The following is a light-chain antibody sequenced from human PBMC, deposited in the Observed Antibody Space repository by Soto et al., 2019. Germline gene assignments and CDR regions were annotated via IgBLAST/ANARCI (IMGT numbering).Light chain of an antibody. CDR1: SSDVGTYNL. Sequence: QSVLTQPASVSGYPGQSIALSCTGTSSDVGTYNLVSWYQQHPGKAPKLLISEGGKRPSGVSDRFSGSKSGNTASLTISGLQAEDEADYYCCSFAAGNTYVFGTGTKLTVL. CDR3: CSFAAGNTYV. V-gene: IGLV2-23*01. J-gene: IGLJ1*01. CDR2: EGG.